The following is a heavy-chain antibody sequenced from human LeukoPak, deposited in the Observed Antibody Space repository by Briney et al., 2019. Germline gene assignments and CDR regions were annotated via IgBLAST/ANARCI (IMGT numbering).Heavy chain of an antibody. J-gene: IGHJ3*02. V-gene: IGHV1-69*13. CDR1: GYTFTSYY. CDR2: IIPVFGTA. D-gene: IGHD5-12*01. Sequence: SVKVSCKASGYTFTSYYMHWVRQAPGQGLEWMGGIIPVFGTANYAQKFQGRVTITADESTSTAYMELSSLRSEDTAVYYCARDMVVYSGYDLPAFDIWGQGTMVTVSS. CDR3: ARDMVVYSGYDLPAFDI.